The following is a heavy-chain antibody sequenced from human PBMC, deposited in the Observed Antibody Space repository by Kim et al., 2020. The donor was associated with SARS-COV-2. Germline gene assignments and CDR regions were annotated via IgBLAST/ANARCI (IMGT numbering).Heavy chain of an antibody. Sequence: SETLSLTCAVYGGSFSGYYWSWIRQPPGKGLEWIGEINHSGSTNYNPSLKSRVTISVDTSKNQFSLKLSSVTAADTAVYYCASKGHSSGWYTTRPLPFNYYFDYWGQGTLVTVSS. CDR3: ASKGHSSGWYTTRPLPFNYYFDY. D-gene: IGHD6-19*01. CDR2: INHSGST. V-gene: IGHV4-34*01. J-gene: IGHJ4*02. CDR1: GGSFSGYY.